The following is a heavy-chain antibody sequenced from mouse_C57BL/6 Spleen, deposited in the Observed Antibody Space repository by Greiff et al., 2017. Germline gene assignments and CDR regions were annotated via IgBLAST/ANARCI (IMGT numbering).Heavy chain of an antibody. J-gene: IGHJ4*01. CDR1: GYAFSSYW. Sequence: QVQLKESGAELVKPGASVKISCKASGYAFSSYWMNWVKQRPGKGLEWIGQIYPGDGDTNYNGKFKGKATLTADKSSSTAYMQLSSLTSEDSAVYFCARRETGTSAMDYWGQGTSVTVSS. V-gene: IGHV1-80*01. CDR3: ARRETGTSAMDY. CDR2: IYPGDGDT. D-gene: IGHD4-1*01.